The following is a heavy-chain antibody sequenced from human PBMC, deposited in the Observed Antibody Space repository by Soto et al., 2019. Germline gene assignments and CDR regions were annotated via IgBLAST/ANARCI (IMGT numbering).Heavy chain of an antibody. CDR2: INHSGNT. Sequence: SETLSLTCAVYGASFSGYQWSWIRQTPGKGLEWIGEINHSGNTNYNPSLKSRVTISVDTSKNQFSLKLSSVTAADTAVYYCARGHGYWGQGTLVTVSS. V-gene: IGHV4-34*01. J-gene: IGHJ4*02. CDR3: ARGHGY. CDR1: GASFSGYQ.